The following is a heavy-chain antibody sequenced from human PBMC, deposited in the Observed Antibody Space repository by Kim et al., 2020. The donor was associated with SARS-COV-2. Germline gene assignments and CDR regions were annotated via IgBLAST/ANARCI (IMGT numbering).Heavy chain of an antibody. CDR2: ICYSGTT. CDR1: GGSVDSADYY. J-gene: IGHJ4*02. Sequence: SETLYLTCTVSGGSVDSADYYWSWIRQHPGKGLEWIGYICYSGTTYYNPSLKSRLVISVDTSKNQFSLNLRSVTAADTAVYYCARKLDNGAYHFDYWGRG. V-gene: IGHV4-31*03. D-gene: IGHD4-17*01. CDR3: ARKLDNGAYHFDY.